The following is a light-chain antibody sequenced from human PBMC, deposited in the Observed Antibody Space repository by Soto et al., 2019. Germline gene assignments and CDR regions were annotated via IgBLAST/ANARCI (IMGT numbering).Light chain of an antibody. J-gene: IGLJ3*02. Sequence: QSVLTQPPSASGTPGQRVTISCSGSSANIKNNYVYWYQHLPGTAPKLLIYRNNQRPSGVPDRFSGSKSGTSASLAISGLRSEDEADYCCATWDDSLSGWLFGGGTKVTVL. CDR3: ATWDDSLSGWL. CDR1: SANIKNNY. CDR2: RNN. V-gene: IGLV1-47*01.